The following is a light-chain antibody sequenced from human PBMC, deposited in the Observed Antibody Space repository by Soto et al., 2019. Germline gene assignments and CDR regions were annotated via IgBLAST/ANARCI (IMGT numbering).Light chain of an antibody. CDR2: DAS. V-gene: IGKV1-33*01. CDR3: QHYDNLMLT. CDR1: QDINTY. J-gene: IGKJ4*01. Sequence: DIQMTQSPSSLSASVGDRVTITCQASQDINTYLNWYQQKPGKAPKLLIYDASKLETEVPSRFSGGGSGTDFTLTVTSLQPEDIATYFCQHYDNLMLTFGGGTKVE.